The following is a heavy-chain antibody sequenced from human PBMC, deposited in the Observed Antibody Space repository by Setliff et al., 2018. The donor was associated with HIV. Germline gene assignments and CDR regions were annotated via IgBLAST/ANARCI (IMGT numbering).Heavy chain of an antibody. V-gene: IGHV3-23*03. CDR3: ATEFGYSGYVGAFDI. Sequence: PGESLKISCAASGFTFSSYAMSWVRQAPGKGLEWVSVIYSGGSSTYYADSVKGRLTISRDDSKNTLFLQMNSLRAEDTALYYCATEFGYSGYVGAFDIWGQGTMVTVSS. CDR1: GFTFSSYA. D-gene: IGHD5-12*01. J-gene: IGHJ3*02. CDR2: IYSGGSST.